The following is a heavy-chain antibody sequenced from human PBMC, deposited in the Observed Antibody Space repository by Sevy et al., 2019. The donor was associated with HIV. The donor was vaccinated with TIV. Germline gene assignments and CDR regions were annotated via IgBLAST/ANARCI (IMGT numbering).Heavy chain of an antibody. J-gene: IGHJ4*02. V-gene: IGHV3-23*01. CDR3: ARAFTGGYQQPFDY. CDR2: ISDSGTTT. CDR1: GFTFSSHA. Sequence: GGSLRLSCAASGFTFSSHAMSWVRQAPGKGLEWVSAISDSGTTTYYKDSVKGRFTISSDNSKNTLYLQMDGLRAEDTALYYCARAFTGGYQQPFDYWGQGTLVTVSS. D-gene: IGHD1-26*01.